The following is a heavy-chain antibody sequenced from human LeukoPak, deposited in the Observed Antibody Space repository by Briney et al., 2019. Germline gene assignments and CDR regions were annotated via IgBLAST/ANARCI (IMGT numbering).Heavy chain of an antibody. D-gene: IGHD5-18*01. J-gene: IGHJ6*02. Sequence: GASVKVSCKASGGTFSSYAISWVRQAPGQGLEWMGRIIPILGIANYAQKFQGRVTITADKSTSTAYMELSSLRSEDTAVYYCARDLDTAMVRYYYGIDVWGQGTTVTVSS. V-gene: IGHV1-69*04. CDR1: GGTFSSYA. CDR3: ARDLDTAMVRYYYGIDV. CDR2: IIPILGIA.